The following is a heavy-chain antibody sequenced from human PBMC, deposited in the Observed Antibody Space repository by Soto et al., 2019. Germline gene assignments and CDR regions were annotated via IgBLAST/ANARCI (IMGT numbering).Heavy chain of an antibody. J-gene: IGHJ6*02. CDR3: AKDLQSYGDYDYYCYGMDV. CDR2: ISYDGTNK. Sequence: QVQLVDSGGGEVQPGRSLTISCAASGFTFSTYGMHWVRQTPGKGLEWVAVISYDGTNKFYSDSVKGRFTISRDNFKNTLTLQINSLGADDTAVYSCAKDLQSYGDYDYYCYGMDVWGLGTRVTVSS. V-gene: IGHV3-30*18. D-gene: IGHD4-17*01. CDR1: GFTFSTYG.